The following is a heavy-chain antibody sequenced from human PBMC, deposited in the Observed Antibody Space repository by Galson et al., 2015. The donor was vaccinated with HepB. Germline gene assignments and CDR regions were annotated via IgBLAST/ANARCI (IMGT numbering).Heavy chain of an antibody. CDR3: ARDRGSSWEPGRDGMDV. V-gene: IGHV3-33*01. D-gene: IGHD1-26*01. Sequence: SLRLSCAASGFTFSYYGMHWVRQAPGKGLEWVAVIWYDGGNKYYADSVKGRFTISRDNSKNTLYLQMNSLRVEDAAVYYCARDRGSSWEPGRDGMDVWGQGTTVTVSS. CDR1: GFTFSYYG. CDR2: IWYDGGNK. J-gene: IGHJ6*02.